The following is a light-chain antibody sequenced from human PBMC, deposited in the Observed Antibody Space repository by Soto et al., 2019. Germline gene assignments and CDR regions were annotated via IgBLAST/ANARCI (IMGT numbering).Light chain of an antibody. V-gene: IGKV1-5*01. CDR3: QQYDSYCT. CDR2: DAS. J-gene: IGKJ4*01. Sequence: IQLTQSPSSLSASVGDRVTVTCRASQTISNWLAWYQQKPGKAPKLLIYDASNLKSGVPSRFSGSGSGTEFTLTISSLQPDDSATYYCQQYDSYCTFGGGTKVDIK. CDR1: QTISNW.